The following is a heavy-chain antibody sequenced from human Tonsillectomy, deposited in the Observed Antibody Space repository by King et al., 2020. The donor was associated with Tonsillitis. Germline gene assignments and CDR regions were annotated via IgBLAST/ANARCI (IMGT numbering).Heavy chain of an antibody. J-gene: IGHJ4*02. Sequence: QLVQSGGGVVQPGRSLRLSCAASGFTFSSYGMHWVRQAPGKVLEWVAGISYDGSNKYYADSVKGRFTISRDNSKNTLYLQMNSLRAEDTAVYYCAKVAYYYDSSGYYPRPGDYWGQGTLVTVSS. CDR1: GFTFSSYG. D-gene: IGHD3-22*01. V-gene: IGHV3-30*18. CDR2: ISYDGSNK. CDR3: AKVAYYYDSSGYYPRPGDY.